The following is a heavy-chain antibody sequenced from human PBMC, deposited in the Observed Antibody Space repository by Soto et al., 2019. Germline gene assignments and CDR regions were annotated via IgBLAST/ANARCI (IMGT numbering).Heavy chain of an antibody. Sequence: GGYLRLSCAASGFTFSNAWMSWVRQAPGKGLEWVGRIKSKTDGGTTDYAAPVKGRFTISRDDSKNTLYLQMNSLKTEDTAVYYCTPDRSSSWYGSVYYHYYLAVRSKGTTDTAP. CDR3: TPDRSSSWYGSVYYHYYLAV. J-gene: IGHJ6*03. V-gene: IGHV3-15*01. CDR2: IKSKTDGGTT. CDR1: GFTFSNAW. D-gene: IGHD6-13*01.